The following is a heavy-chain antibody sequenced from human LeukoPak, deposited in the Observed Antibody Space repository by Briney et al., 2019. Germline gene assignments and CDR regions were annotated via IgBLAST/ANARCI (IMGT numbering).Heavy chain of an antibody. CDR2: ISYDGINK. Sequence: GGSLRLSCAASGFTFSGYTMHWVRQAPGKGLEWVAVISYDGINKYYADSVKGRFTISRDNSKNTLYLQMNSLRAEDTSVYYCATGDSSGYQDSWGQGTLVTVSS. V-gene: IGHV3-30-3*01. CDR3: ATGDSSGYQDS. J-gene: IGHJ4*02. CDR1: GFTFSGYT. D-gene: IGHD3-22*01.